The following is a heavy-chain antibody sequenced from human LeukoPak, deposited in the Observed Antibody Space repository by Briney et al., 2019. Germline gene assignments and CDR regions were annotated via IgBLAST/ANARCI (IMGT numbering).Heavy chain of an antibody. V-gene: IGHV3-23*01. CDR3: AKVGDSSGLYYYYMDV. D-gene: IGHD3-22*01. CDR1: GFTFTNYA. Sequence: PGGSLRLSCAVSGFTFTNYAMSWVRQAPGKGLDWVSAISSSGDSTYYSDSVKGRFTVSRDNSKNTLYLQMNSLRAEDTAVYYCAKVGDSSGLYYYYMDVWGKGTTVTVSS. CDR2: ISSSGDST. J-gene: IGHJ6*03.